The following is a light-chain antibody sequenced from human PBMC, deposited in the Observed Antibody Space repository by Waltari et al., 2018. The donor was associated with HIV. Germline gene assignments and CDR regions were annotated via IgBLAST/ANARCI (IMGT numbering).Light chain of an antibody. Sequence: DIVMTQYPDSLAVSLGERATINCKSSQSLLYSSNNKNYLAWYQQKPGQPPKLLIYWASTRESGVPDRFSGSGSGTDFTLTISSLQAEDVAVYYCQQYYTTPWTFGQGTKVEIK. V-gene: IGKV4-1*01. J-gene: IGKJ1*01. CDR3: QQYYTTPWT. CDR2: WAS. CDR1: QSLLYSSNNKNY.